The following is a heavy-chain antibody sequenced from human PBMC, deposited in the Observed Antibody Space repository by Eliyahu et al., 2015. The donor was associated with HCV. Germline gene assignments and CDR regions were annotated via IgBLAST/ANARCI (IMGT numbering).Heavy chain of an antibody. V-gene: IGHV1-18*01. Sequence: QVQLVQSGAEVKKPGASVKVSCKASGYTFTSYGISWVRQAPGQGLEWMGWISAYNGNTNYAQKLQGRVTMTTDTSTSTAYMELRSLRSDDTAVYYCARDLKLRYFDWLFGGADWFDPWGQGTLVTVSS. CDR2: ISAYNGNT. J-gene: IGHJ5*02. CDR3: ARDLKLRYFDWLFGGADWFDP. D-gene: IGHD3-9*01. CDR1: GYTFTSYG.